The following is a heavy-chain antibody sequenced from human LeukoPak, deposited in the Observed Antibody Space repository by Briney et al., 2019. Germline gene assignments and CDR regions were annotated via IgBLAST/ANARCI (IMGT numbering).Heavy chain of an antibody. CDR3: ARGIVVVPAAEGYYYMDV. V-gene: IGHV1-8*01. CDR2: MNPDSGHT. CDR1: GYTFARYE. J-gene: IGHJ6*03. Sequence: ASVKVSCKASGYTFARYEITWVRQATGQGLEWMGWMNPDSGHTAYAQKFQGRVTMTTGTSTSTAYMELRSLRSDDTAIYYCARGIVVVPAAEGYYYMDVWGKGTTVTVSS. D-gene: IGHD2-2*01.